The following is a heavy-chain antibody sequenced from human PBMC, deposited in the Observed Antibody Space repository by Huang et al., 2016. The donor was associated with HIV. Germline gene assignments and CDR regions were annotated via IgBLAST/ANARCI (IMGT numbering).Heavy chain of an antibody. CDR1: GFTFSGSA. CDR3: TRLRNGDDAFDI. J-gene: IGHJ3*02. V-gene: IGHV3-73*01. CDR2: IKTKNDNYAT. Sequence: EVQLVQSRGGLPRPGGSLRVSCAASGFTFSGSAIHWVRQTSGKGLEWVGRIKTKNDNYATAFTASLEGRFTVSRDDSRNTAYLQMNSLKTEDTAVYYCTRLRNGDDAFDIWGQGTTVTVSS.